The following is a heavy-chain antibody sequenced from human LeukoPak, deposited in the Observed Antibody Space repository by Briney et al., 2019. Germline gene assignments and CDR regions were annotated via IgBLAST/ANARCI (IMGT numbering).Heavy chain of an antibody. D-gene: IGHD3-10*01. J-gene: IGHJ5*02. CDR3: TRDRGLSGEVLFDL. CDR2: IYAGGST. Sequence: MTSETLSLTCTVSGDSISTYYLSWIRQPAAKGLEWIGRIYAGGSTNYNPSLESRVTMSMDTSKNQFSLKLRSVTAADTAVYYCTRDRGLSGEVLFDLWGQGTLVTVSS. V-gene: IGHV4-4*07. CDR1: GDSISTYY.